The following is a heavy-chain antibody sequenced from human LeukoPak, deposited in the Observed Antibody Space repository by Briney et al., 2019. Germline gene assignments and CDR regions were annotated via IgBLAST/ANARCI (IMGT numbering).Heavy chain of an antibody. V-gene: IGHV3-23*01. CDR1: GFTFSSYA. CDR3: AKDRTRFGELPPYCLDY. CDR2: ISGSGGST. J-gene: IGHJ4*02. D-gene: IGHD3-10*01. Sequence: GGSLRLSCAASGFTFSSYAMSWVRQAPGKGLEWVSAISGSGGSTYYADSVKGRFTISRDNSKNTLYLQMNSLRAEDTAVYYCAKDRTRFGELPPYCLDYWGQGTLVTVSS.